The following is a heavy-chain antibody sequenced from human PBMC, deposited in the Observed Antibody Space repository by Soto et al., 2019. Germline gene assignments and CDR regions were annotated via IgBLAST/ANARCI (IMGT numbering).Heavy chain of an antibody. D-gene: IGHD2-15*01. J-gene: IGHJ5*02. CDR1: GLTISNYG. CDR2: ISSSGVTT. Sequence: EVQLLESGGGSVQPGGSLRLSCATSGLTISNYGMNWVRQAPGRGLEWVSGISSSGVTTYYADSVKGRFTISRDNSKNTLFVQMNSLRAEDTAIYYCAILADAAGSISWGQGTLVTVSS. V-gene: IGHV3-23*01. CDR3: AILADAAGSIS.